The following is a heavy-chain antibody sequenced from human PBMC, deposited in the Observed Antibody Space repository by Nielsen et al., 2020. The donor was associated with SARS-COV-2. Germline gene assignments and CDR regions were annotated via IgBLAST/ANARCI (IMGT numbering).Heavy chain of an antibody. CDR3: AKDLGSGGFNWFDP. V-gene: IGHV3-30*18. CDR1: GFSFNNFG. J-gene: IGHJ5*02. Sequence: GESLKISCEASGFSFNNFGMHWVRQAPGKGLEWVAYISYEGSKRYYADSVKGRFTISRDNSKNTLYLQMNSLRAEDTAVYYCAKDLGSGGFNWFDPWGQGTLVTVSS. D-gene: IGHD6-19*01. CDR2: ISYEGSKR.